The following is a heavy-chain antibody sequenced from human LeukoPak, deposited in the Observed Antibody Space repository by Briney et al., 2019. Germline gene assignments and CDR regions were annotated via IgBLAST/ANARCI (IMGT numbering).Heavy chain of an antibody. CDR3: ARDQSSSGWYGVGLDY. CDR1: GFTISSYE. D-gene: IGHD6-19*01. CDR2: ISSSGSTI. V-gene: IGHV3-48*03. Sequence: GGSLRLSCAASGFTISSYEMNWVRQAPGKGLEWVSYISSSGSTIYYADSVKGRFTISRDNAKNSLYLQMNSPRAEDTAVYYCARDQSSSGWYGVGLDYWGQGTQVTVSS. J-gene: IGHJ4*02.